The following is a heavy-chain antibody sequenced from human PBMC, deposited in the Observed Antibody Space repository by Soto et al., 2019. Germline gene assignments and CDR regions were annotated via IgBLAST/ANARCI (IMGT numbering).Heavy chain of an antibody. V-gene: IGHV1-69*05. J-gene: IGHJ4*02. CDR3: AREHYYDSSGYYTLGY. CDR1: GGTFSSYA. Sequence: QVQLVQSGAEVKKPGSSVKVSCKASGGTFSSYAISWVRQAPGQGLEWMGGIIPIFGTANYAQKFQGRVTITXXEXTXXAYMELSSLRSEDTAVYYCAREHYYDSSGYYTLGYWGQGTLVTVSS. CDR2: IIPIFGTA. D-gene: IGHD3-22*01.